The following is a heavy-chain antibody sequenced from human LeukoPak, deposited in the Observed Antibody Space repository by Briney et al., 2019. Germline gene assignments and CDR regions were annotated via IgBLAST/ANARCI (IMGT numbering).Heavy chain of an antibody. CDR2: IHIYRGNT. Sequence: ASVKVSCKASGYSSSNYGISWVRQAPGQGLEWMGWIHIYRGNTNYAQKLQGRVTMTTDTSTSTAYMELRSLRSDDTAAYYCARDSRVVPAAISWFDPWGQGTLVTVSS. J-gene: IGHJ5*02. V-gene: IGHV1-18*01. CDR3: ARDSRVVPAAISWFDP. D-gene: IGHD2-2*01. CDR1: GYSSSNYG.